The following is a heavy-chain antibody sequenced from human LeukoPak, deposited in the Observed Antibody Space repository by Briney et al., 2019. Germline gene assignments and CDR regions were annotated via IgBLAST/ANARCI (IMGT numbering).Heavy chain of an antibody. Sequence: GGSLRLSCAASGFTFSSYAMSWVRQAPGKGLEWVSAISGSGGSTYYADSVKGRFTISRDNSKNTLYLQMNSLRAEDTAVYYCAREGYSSGWYRRYYYYGMDVWGQGTTVTVSS. CDR2: ISGSGGST. V-gene: IGHV3-23*01. D-gene: IGHD6-19*01. J-gene: IGHJ6*02. CDR1: GFTFSSYA. CDR3: AREGYSSGWYRRYYYYGMDV.